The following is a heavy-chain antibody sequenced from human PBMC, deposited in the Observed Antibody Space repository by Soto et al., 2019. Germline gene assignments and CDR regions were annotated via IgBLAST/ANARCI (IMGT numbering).Heavy chain of an antibody. CDR1: GFTFSDHA. CDR3: TKSRGDAYKWGLGLDQ. D-gene: IGHD3-10*01. CDR2: IWHDGINE. Sequence: QERLVESGGGVVQPGRSLRLSCAVSGFTFSDHAMHWVRQAPGKGLEWVALIWHDGINEFYADSVKGRFTISRDISNNTLYLQMNSLRPEDTAVYYCTKSRGDAYKWGLGLDQWGQGTLVTVSS. V-gene: IGHV3-33*03. J-gene: IGHJ5*02.